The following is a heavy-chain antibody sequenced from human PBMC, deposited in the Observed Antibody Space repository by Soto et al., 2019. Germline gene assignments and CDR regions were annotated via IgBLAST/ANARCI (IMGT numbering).Heavy chain of an antibody. CDR1: GFTFSSYA. CDR2: ISGSGGST. V-gene: IGHV3-23*01. CDR3: AKDLSHCSSTSCYGYYYYGMDV. Sequence: EVQLLESGGGLVQPGGSLRLSCAASGFTFSSYAMSWVRQAPGKGLEWVSAISGSGGSTYYADSVKGRFTISRDNSKNTLYLQMNSLRAEDTAVYYCAKDLSHCSSTSCYGYYYYGMDVWGQGTTVTVSS. J-gene: IGHJ6*02. D-gene: IGHD2-2*01.